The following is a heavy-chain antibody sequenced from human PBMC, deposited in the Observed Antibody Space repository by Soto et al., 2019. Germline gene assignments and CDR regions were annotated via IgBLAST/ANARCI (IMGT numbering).Heavy chain of an antibody. Sequence: ASVKVSCKVSGYTLTELSMHWVRQAPGKGLEWMGGFDPEDGETIYAQKFQGRVTMTEDTSTDTAYMELSSLRSEDTAVYYCATEKSVAARYYYYGMDVWGQGTTVTVSS. CDR3: ATEKSVAARYYYYGMDV. V-gene: IGHV1-24*01. D-gene: IGHD2-15*01. CDR1: GYTLTELS. CDR2: FDPEDGET. J-gene: IGHJ6*02.